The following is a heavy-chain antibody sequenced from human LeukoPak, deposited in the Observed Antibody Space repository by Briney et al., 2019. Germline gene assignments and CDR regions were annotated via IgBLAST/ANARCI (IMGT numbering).Heavy chain of an antibody. CDR3: ARGGGSSWYRGGGYYFDY. CDR1: GGSFSGYY. D-gene: IGHD6-13*01. CDR2: INHSGST. J-gene: IGHJ4*02. Sequence: KTSETLSLTCAVYGGSFSGYYWSWIRQPPGKGLEWIGEINHSGSTNYNPSLKSRVTISVDTSKNQFSLKLSSVTAAVTAVYYCARGGGSSWYRGGGYYFDYWGQGTLVTVSS. V-gene: IGHV4-34*01.